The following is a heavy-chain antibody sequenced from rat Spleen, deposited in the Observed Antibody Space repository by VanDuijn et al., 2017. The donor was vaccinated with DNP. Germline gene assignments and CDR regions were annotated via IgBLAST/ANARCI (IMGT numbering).Heavy chain of an antibody. CDR1: GFSLTNYG. CDR2: IWGDGNT. J-gene: IGHJ2*01. CDR3: ARDRGYYGSNYFDY. D-gene: IGHD1-7*01. Sequence: QVQLKESGPGLVQPSQTLSVTCTVSGFSLTNYGVHWVRQAPGKGLEWVGIIWGDGNTNYNSALKSRLSISRDTSKNQVFLKMNSLQSEDTTTYYCARDRGYYGSNYFDYWGQGVMVTVSS. V-gene: IGHV2-77*01.